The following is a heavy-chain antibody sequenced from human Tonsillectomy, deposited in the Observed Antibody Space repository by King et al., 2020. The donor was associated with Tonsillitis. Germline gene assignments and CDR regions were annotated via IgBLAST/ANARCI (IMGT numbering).Heavy chain of an antibody. CDR2: IYSGYRT. CDR3: TRVGHPYCSGDCGSAYFDD. V-gene: IGHV3-53*01. D-gene: IGHD2-21*02. Sequence: VPLVASGGVLIPPGGSLSLSCAASGVPVSANYMSWVRPAQGKGLQWVSLIYSGYRTYYAESVPGRFTISSANSKNLVYLDMPSLRVDDTAVYYGTRVGHPYCSGDCGSAYFDDWGQGTLVTVSS. CDR1: GVPVSANY. J-gene: IGHJ4*02.